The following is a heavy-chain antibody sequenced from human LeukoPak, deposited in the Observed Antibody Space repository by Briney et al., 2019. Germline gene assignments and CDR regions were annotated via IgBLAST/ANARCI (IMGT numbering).Heavy chain of an antibody. J-gene: IGHJ4*02. CDR1: GGSFRGYY. D-gene: IGHD6-13*01. CDR2: INHSGST. V-gene: IGHV4-34*01. Sequence: PSETLSLTCAVYGGSFRGYYWSWIRQPLGKGLEWIGEINHSGSTNYNPSLKSRVTISVDTSKNQFSLKLSSVTAADTAVYYCARRIGYSSSWYFTRSYYFDYWGQGTLVTVSS. CDR3: ARRIGYSSSWYFTRSYYFDY.